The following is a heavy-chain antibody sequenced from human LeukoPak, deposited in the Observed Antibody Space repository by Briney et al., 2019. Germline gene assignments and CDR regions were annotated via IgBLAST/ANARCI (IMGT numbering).Heavy chain of an antibody. V-gene: IGHV3-21*01. CDR3: AVWGMVRGVMR. D-gene: IGHD3-10*01. CDR2: IGISSSHT. Sequence: GGSLRLSCAASGFTFSTNSMNWVRQAPGKGLEWVSSIGISSSHTFYADSVKGRFTISRDNAKNSLYLQMNSLRAEDTAVYYCAVWGMVRGVMRWGQGTLVTVSS. J-gene: IGHJ4*02. CDR1: GFTFSTNS.